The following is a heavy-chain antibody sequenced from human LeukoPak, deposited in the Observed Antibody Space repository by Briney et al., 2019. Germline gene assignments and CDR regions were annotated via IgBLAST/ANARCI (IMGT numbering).Heavy chain of an antibody. CDR1: GFTFGDYA. J-gene: IGHJ4*02. V-gene: IGHV3-49*03. D-gene: IGHD2-15*01. CDR3: TRFPPYCSGGSCPPRFDY. Sequence: GGSLRLSCTASGFTFGDYAMSWFRQAPGKGLEWVGFVRSKAYGGTTEYAASVKGRFTISRDDSKSIAYLQMNSPKTEDTAVYYCTRFPPYCSGGSCPPRFDYWGQGTLVTVSS. CDR2: VRSKAYGGTT.